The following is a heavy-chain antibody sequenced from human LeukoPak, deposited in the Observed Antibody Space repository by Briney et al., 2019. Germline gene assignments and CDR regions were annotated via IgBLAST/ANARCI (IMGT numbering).Heavy chain of an antibody. CDR1: GFTFSNYL. Sequence: GGSLRLSCGASGFTFSNYLMSWARQAPGKGLEWVANIKQDGSEKYYVDCVKGPFTISRDNAKNSLYMQVNTVRPDDTTVYYCPVYGSGSYTNPQWEYWGQGTLVTVSS. J-gene: IGHJ4*02. V-gene: IGHV3-7*01. CDR2: IKQDGSEK. D-gene: IGHD3-10*01. CDR3: PVYGSGSYTNPQWEY.